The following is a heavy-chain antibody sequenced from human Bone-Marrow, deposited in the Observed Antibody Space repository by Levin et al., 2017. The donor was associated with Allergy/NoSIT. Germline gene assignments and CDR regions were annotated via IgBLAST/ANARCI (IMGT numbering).Heavy chain of an antibody. CDR1: AFTFDDYA. J-gene: IGHJ3*02. Sequence: PGGSLRLSCAASAFTFDDYAMHWVRQAPGKGLEWVAGISWNGGSVGYADSVKGRFTISRDNAKNSLYLQMNSLRIEDTALYYCAKDISQSRGDAFDIWGQGTMDAVSS. V-gene: IGHV3-9*01. CDR2: ISWNGGSV. CDR3: AKDISQSRGDAFDI. D-gene: IGHD3-16*02.